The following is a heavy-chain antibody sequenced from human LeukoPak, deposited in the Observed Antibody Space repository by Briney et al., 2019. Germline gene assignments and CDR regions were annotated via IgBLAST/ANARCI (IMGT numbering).Heavy chain of an antibody. CDR2: INPNSGGT. CDR3: ARESDSSGYYNLDY. D-gene: IGHD3-22*01. V-gene: IGHV1-2*02. J-gene: IGHJ4*02. Sequence: ASVKVSCKASGYTFTGYYMHWVRQAPGQGLEWMGWINPNSGGTNYAQKFQGRVTMTRDTSISTAYVELSRLRSDNTAVYYCARESDSSGYYNLDYWGQGTLVTVSS. CDR1: GYTFTGYY.